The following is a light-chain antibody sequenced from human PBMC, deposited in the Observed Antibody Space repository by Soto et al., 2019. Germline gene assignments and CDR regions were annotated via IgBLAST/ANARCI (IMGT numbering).Light chain of an antibody. V-gene: IGLV7-43*01. Sequence: QAVVTQEPSLTVSPGGTVTLTCASSTGAVTSGYYPNWFQQKPGQAPRPLIYSTNIRLSWTPARFSGSLLGGKAALTLSGVQPEDEAEYYCLVFYGGAWVFGGGTKVTVL. CDR2: STN. J-gene: IGLJ3*02. CDR1: TGAVTSGYY. CDR3: LVFYGGAWV.